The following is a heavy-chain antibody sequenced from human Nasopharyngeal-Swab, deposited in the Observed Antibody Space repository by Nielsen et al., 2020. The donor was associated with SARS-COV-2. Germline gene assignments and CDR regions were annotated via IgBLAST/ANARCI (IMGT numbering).Heavy chain of an antibody. J-gene: IGHJ3*01. CDR1: GFPFSTSV. CDR3: ARENYFGSGTLASYDV. V-gene: IGHV3-23*01. CDR2: ISDSGGKT. D-gene: IGHD3-10*01. Sequence: GESLKISCAASGFPFSTSVMTWVRQAPGKGLEWVSVISDSGGKTFYADSVKGRFTLSRDNSKNTLYLQMNSLRAEDTAIYYCARENYFGSGTLASYDVWGQGTMVTVSS.